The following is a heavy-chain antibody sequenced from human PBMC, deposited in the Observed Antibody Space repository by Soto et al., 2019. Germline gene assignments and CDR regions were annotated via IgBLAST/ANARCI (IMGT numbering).Heavy chain of an antibody. V-gene: IGHV1-8*01. D-gene: IGHD6-13*01. CDR1: GYTFTSYD. CDR3: ARAGDSSSWYDYYGMDV. Sequence: VKVSCKASGYTFTSYDINWVRQATGQGLEWMGWMNPNSGNTGYAQKFQGRVTMTRNTSISTAYMELSSLRSEDTAVYYCARAGDSSSWYDYYGMDVWGQGTRVTVSS. J-gene: IGHJ6*02. CDR2: MNPNSGNT.